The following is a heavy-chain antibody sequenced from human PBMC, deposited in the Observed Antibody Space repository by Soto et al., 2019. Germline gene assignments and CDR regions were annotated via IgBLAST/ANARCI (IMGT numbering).Heavy chain of an antibody. V-gene: IGHV3-33*01. CDR3: ARDRYSSSPNFDY. CDR2: IWYDGSNK. CDR1: GFTFSSYG. D-gene: IGHD6-13*01. J-gene: IGHJ4*02. Sequence: QVQLVESGGGVVQPGRSLRLSCAASGFTFSSYGMHWVRQAPGKGLEWVAVIWYDGSNKYYADSVKGRFTISRDNSKNTLYLQMNSLRAEDTAVYYCARDRYSSSPNFDYCGQGTLVSVSS.